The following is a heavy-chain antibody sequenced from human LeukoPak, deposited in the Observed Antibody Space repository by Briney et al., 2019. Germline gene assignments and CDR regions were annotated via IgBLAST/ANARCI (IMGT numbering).Heavy chain of an antibody. CDR3: ARSSVALRGYYFDY. V-gene: IGHV3-21*01. Sequence: GGSLRLSCAPSGFTFSSYSMNWVRQAPGKGLEWVSSISSSSSYIYYADSVKGRFSISRDNAKNSLYLQMNSLRGEDTAVYYCARSSVALRGYYFDYWGQGTPVTVSS. CDR1: GFTFSSYS. D-gene: IGHD4-23*01. CDR2: ISSSSSYI. J-gene: IGHJ4*02.